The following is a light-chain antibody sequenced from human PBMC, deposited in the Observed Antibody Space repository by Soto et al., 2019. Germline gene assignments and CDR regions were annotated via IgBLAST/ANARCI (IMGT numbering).Light chain of an antibody. CDR2: WAS. CDR1: QSVLISSQNKNC. J-gene: IGKJ1*01. V-gene: IGKV4-1*01. CDR3: HQYCSIPRT. Sequence: DIVMTQSPDSLAVSLGERATINCKSTQSVLISSQNKNCITWYQQKPGQPPKVLIYWASTRESGVPDRFSGSGSGTDFTLNLSSLQAEDVAVYYCHQYCSIPRTFGQGTKVEIK.